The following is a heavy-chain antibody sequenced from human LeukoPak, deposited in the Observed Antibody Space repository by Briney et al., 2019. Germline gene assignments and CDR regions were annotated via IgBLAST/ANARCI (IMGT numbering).Heavy chain of an antibody. CDR1: GGSISTYY. J-gene: IGHJ3*02. CDR2: IYYSGTT. V-gene: IGHV4-59*08. CDR3: AGHFVSGNSYDWGSFDI. Sequence: SETLSLTCTVSGGSISTYYWSWIRQSPGKELAWIGYIYYSGTTNYNPSLKSRVTMSLDTSKNHFSLKLSSVTAADTAVYYCAGHFVSGNSYDWGSFDIWGQGIMVTVSS. D-gene: IGHD5-18*01.